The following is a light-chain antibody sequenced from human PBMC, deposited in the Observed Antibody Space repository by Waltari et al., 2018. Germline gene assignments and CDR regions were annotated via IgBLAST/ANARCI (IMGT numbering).Light chain of an antibody. J-gene: IGLJ2*01. Sequence: SYVLTQPPSESVAPGQTARITCVGNNIGRESVHWYQQKPGQAPLLVVYDDGARPSGIPERVSGSHSGNSATLTSSSVEAGDEADYFCQVWEYISDHPDIIFGGGTKLTVL. CDR2: DDG. CDR3: QVWEYISDHPDII. CDR1: NIGRES. V-gene: IGLV3-21*02.